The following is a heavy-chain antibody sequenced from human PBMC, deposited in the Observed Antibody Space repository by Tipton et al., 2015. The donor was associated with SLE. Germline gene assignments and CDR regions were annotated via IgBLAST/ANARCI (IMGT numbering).Heavy chain of an antibody. CDR1: GFTFSSYA. CDR3: ARVPGDFWSGYALDY. D-gene: IGHD3-3*01. CDR2: ISSNGGST. J-gene: IGHJ4*02. V-gene: IGHV3-64*01. Sequence: SLRLSCAASGFTFSSYAMHWVRQAPGKELEYVSAISSNGGSTYYANSVKGRFTISRDNSKNTLYLQMGSLRAEDMAVYYCARVPGDFWSGYALDYWGQGTLVTVSS.